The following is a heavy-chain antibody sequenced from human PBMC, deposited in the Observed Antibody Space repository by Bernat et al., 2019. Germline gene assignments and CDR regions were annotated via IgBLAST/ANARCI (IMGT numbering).Heavy chain of an antibody. V-gene: IGHV3-74*01. J-gene: IGHJ3*02. Sequence: EVQLVESGGGLVQPGGSLRVSCAASGFSFSSYWMHWVRQAPGEGLVWVSCINGDGVRTRDEDYVKGRLTISRDNAKNTLYLQMNSLRDEDTAVYYCARGSASAWTDDSFDIWGQGTVVTVSS. CDR1: GFSFSSYW. CDR3: ARGSASAWTDDSFDI. CDR2: INGDGVRT. D-gene: IGHD6-19*01.